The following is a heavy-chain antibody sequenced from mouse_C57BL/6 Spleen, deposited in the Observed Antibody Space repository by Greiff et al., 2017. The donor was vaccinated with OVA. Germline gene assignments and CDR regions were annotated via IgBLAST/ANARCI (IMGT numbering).Heavy chain of an antibody. J-gene: IGHJ2*01. V-gene: IGHV1-64*01. CDR2: IHPNSGST. CDR1: GYTFTSYW. D-gene: IGHD2-3*01. Sequence: QVQLQQSGAELVKPGASVKLSCKASGYTFTSYWMPWVKQRPGQGLEWIGMIHPNSGSTNYNEKFKSKATLTVDKSSSTAYMQLSSLTSEDSAVYYCARGDGYFFDYWGQGTTLTVSS. CDR3: ARGDGYFFDY.